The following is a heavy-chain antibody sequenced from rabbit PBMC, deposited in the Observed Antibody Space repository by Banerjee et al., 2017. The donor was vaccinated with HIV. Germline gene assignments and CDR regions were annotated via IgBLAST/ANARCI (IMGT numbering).Heavy chain of an antibody. J-gene: IGHJ4*01. CDR2: IYTGIFISSNT. D-gene: IGHD4-1*01. V-gene: IGHV1S45*01. CDR1: GFSFSNKYV. Sequence: QQQLEESGGGLVKPGGTLTLTCKASGFSFSNKYVMCWVRQAPGKGLEWIACIYTGIFISSNTHYASWAKGRFTISKTSSTTVTLQMTSLTAADTATYLCARDLAGVIGWNFNLWGQGTLVTVS. CDR3: ARDLAGVIGWNFNL.